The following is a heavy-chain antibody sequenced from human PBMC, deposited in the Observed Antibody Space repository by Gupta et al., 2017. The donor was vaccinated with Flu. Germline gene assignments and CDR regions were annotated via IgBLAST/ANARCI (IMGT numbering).Heavy chain of an antibody. J-gene: IGHJ6*02. D-gene: IGHD2-15*01. Sequence: GISWNSGSIGYADYVKGRFTISRDNAKNSLYLQMNSLRAEDTALYYCAKDLYCSGGSCYYGIWGGYYYGMDVWGQGTTVTVSS. CDR2: ISWNSGSI. V-gene: IGHV3-9*01. CDR3: AKDLYCSGGSCYYGIWGGYYYGMDV.